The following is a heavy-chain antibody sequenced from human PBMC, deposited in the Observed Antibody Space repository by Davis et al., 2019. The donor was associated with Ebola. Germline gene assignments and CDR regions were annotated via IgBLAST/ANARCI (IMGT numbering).Heavy chain of an antibody. J-gene: IGHJ4*02. CDR3: AIPPGYSSSWAFDY. V-gene: IGHV1-8*01. CDR1: GYTFTSYD. CDR2: MNPNSGNT. Sequence: ASVKVSCKASGYTFTSYDINWVRQAPGQGLEWMGWMNPNSGNTGYAQKFQGRVTMTRNTSISTAYMELSSLRSEDTAVYYCAIPPGYSSSWAFDYWGQGTLVTVSS. D-gene: IGHD6-13*01.